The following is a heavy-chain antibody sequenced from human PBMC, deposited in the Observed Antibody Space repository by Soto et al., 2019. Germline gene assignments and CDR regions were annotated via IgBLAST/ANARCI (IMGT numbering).Heavy chain of an antibody. CDR3: ARDQRYDFWSGYYRDYGMDV. D-gene: IGHD3-3*01. J-gene: IGHJ6*02. CDR1: GFTFSSYT. CDR2: ISSRSSYI. V-gene: IGHV3-21*02. Sequence: EVPLVESGGGLVKPGGSLRLSCAASGFTFSSYTMNWVRQAPGKGLEWVSAISSRSSYIYYADSVKGRFTISRDNAKISVYLQMNSLRDEDTAVYYCARDQRYDFWSGYYRDYGMDVWGQGTTVTVSS.